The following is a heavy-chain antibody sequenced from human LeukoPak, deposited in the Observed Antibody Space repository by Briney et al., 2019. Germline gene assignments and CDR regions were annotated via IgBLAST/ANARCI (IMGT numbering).Heavy chain of an antibody. Sequence: ASVTVSCKASGNTLTVYYMHWVRQAPGPGLEWIGWIKPTNGGTNYAREYQGKVSMTRDTSINTAYMELSGLTSHDTAVYFCAFGQPATSTSLEYWGQGTLVTVSS. CDR1: GNTLTVYY. CDR3: AFGQPATSTSLEY. V-gene: IGHV1-2*02. J-gene: IGHJ4*02. D-gene: IGHD3-10*01. CDR2: IKPTNGGT.